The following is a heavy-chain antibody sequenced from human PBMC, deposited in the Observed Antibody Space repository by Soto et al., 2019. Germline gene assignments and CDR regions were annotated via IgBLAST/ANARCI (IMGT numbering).Heavy chain of an antibody. Sequence: QVQLQESGPGLVKPSQTLSLSCTVSGGSIISGGFYWSWIRQHPGKGLEWIGYIYYSGSTYYNPSLKSRVTISVDTSENQFSLKMSSVTVADTAVYYCARALTGAITPFHDPWGQGTLVTVSS. V-gene: IGHV4-31*03. CDR2: IYYSGST. CDR3: ARALTGAITPFHDP. CDR1: GGSIISGGFY. J-gene: IGHJ5*02. D-gene: IGHD1-20*01.